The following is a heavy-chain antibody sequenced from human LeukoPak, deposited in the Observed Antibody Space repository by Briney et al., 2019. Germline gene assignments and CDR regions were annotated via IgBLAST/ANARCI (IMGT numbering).Heavy chain of an antibody. D-gene: IGHD6-6*01. CDR3: ARDSIAAPGAGY. CDR1: GGTFSSYA. J-gene: IGHJ4*02. Sequence: SVKVSCKASGGTFSSYAISWVRQAPGQGLEWMGRIIPIFGTANYAQKFQGRVTITTDESTSTAYMELSSLRSEDTAVYYCARDSIAAPGAGYWGQGTLVTVSS. CDR2: IIPIFGTA. V-gene: IGHV1-69*05.